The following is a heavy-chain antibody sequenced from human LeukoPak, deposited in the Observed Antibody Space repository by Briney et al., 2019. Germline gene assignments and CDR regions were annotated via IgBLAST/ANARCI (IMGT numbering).Heavy chain of an antibody. Sequence: GGSLRLSCAASGFTFSSYSVTWVRQAPGKGLEWVSSISSSSTYMYYADSVKGRFTISRDNAKNSLYLQMNSLRAEDTGVYYCAREQQLAEFDYWGQGTLVTVSS. CDR2: ISSSSTYM. V-gene: IGHV3-21*01. CDR1: GFTFSSYS. CDR3: AREQQLAEFDY. J-gene: IGHJ4*02. D-gene: IGHD6-13*01.